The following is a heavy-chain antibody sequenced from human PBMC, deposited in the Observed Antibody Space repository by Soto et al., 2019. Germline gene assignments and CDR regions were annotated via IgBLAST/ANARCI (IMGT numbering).Heavy chain of an antibody. Sequence: QITLKESGSTLVKPTQTLTLTCTFSGFSLSSTRMAVGWIRQPPGKGLEWLGLIYWDDGKRYSPFLKSRLTITKDPSKKNVVLTMSHMDPVDTARYYCAHMVVAVLGYYFDYWGQGTLVTVSS. CDR2: IYWDDGK. J-gene: IGHJ4*02. CDR3: AHMVVAVLGYYFDY. D-gene: IGHD2-15*01. CDR1: GFSLSSTRMA. V-gene: IGHV2-5*02.